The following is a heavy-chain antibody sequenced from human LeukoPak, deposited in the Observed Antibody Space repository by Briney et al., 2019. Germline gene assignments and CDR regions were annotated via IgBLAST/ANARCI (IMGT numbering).Heavy chain of an antibody. CDR1: GFTFSSYS. J-gene: IGHJ4*02. V-gene: IGHV3-21*01. Sequence: PGGSLRLSCAASGFTFSSYSMNWVRQAPGKGLEWVSSISSSSSYIYYADSVKGRFTISRDNAKNSLYLQMNSLRAEDTAVYYCASLRGYYYDSSGYYPFDYWGQGTLVTVSS. CDR2: ISSSSSYI. D-gene: IGHD3-22*01. CDR3: ASLRGYYYDSSGYYPFDY.